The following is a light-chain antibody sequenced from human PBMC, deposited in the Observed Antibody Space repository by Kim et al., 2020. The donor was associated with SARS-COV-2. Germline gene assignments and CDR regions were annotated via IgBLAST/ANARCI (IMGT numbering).Light chain of an antibody. CDR2: DNN. CDR1: SSNIGNNY. Sequence: GQQSPISCSGSSSNIGNNYVSWYQQLPGTAPKLLIYDNNKRPSGIPDRFSGSKSGTSATLGITGLQTGDEADYYCGTWDSSLSAYVFGTGTKVTVL. V-gene: IGLV1-51*01. J-gene: IGLJ1*01. CDR3: GTWDSSLSAYV.